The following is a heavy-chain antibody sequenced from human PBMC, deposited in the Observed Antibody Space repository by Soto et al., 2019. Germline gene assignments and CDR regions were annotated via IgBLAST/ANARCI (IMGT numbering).Heavy chain of an antibody. CDR2: IDPSDSYT. CDR1: GYSFTSYW. Sequence: PGESLKISCKGSGYSFTSYWISWVRQMPGKGLEWMGRIDPSDSYTNYSPSFQGHVTISADKSISTAYLQWSSLKASDTAMYYCARHPDFSGGSCYYYPPRNCGQLTLVT. V-gene: IGHV5-10-1*01. J-gene: IGHJ4*02. CDR3: ARHPDFSGGSCYYYPPRN. D-gene: IGHD2-15*01.